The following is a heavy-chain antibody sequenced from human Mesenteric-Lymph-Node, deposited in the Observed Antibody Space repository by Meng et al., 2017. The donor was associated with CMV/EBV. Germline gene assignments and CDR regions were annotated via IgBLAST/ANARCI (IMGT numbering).Heavy chain of an antibody. D-gene: IGHD2-2*01. Sequence: ASVKVSCKASGYPFTTYHFHWVRQAPGQGLEWMGRINPSDDDKGYAQKFQGRVTMTRDTSISTAYMELSRLRSDDTAVYYCARSFSPAVVPAATLYYYYYGMDVWGQGTTVTVSS. CDR2: INPSDDDK. J-gene: IGHJ6*02. CDR3: ARSFSPAVVPAATLYYYYYGMDV. V-gene: IGHV1-2*02. CDR1: GYPFTTYH.